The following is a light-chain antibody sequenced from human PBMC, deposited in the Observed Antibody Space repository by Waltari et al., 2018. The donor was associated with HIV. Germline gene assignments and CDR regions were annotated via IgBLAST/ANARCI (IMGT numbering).Light chain of an antibody. V-gene: IGLV3-27*01. CDR2: KDN. J-gene: IGLJ3*02. CDR3: YSADDSDEV. CDR1: VLARKY. Sequence: SFELTQPSSVSVSPGQTARITCSGDVLARKYARWFQKKPGQAPLLLIYKDNERPSGIPERFSGSSSGTTVTLTISGAQVEDEADYYCYSADDSDEVFGGGTKLTVL.